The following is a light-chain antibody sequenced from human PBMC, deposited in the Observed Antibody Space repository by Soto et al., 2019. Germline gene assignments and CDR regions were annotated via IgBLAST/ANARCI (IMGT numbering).Light chain of an antibody. J-gene: IGLJ1*01. CDR3: QVWDSSSDRL. V-gene: IGLV3-21*04. CDR1: NIGSKS. CDR2: YDS. Sequence: SYELPQPPSVSVAPGKTARITCGGNNIGSKSVHWYQKKPGQAPVLAIYYDSDRPSGIPERFSGSNSGNTATLTISRVEAGDEPDYYCQVWDSSSDRLFGTGTKLTVL.